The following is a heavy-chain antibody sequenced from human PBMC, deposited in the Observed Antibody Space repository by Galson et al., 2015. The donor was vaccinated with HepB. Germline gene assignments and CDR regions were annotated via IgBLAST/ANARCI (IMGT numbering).Heavy chain of an antibody. J-gene: IGHJ4*02. CDR1: GFTFSGSA. CDR2: IRSKTYSYAT. CDR3: TRTTSDY. Sequence: SLRLSCAASGFTFSGSAVHWVRQASGKGLEWVGRIRSKTYSYATAYAASVKGRFAISRDDSKNTAYLQMNSLKTEDTAVYYCTRTTSDYWGQGTLVTVSS. V-gene: IGHV3-73*01. D-gene: IGHD4-17*01.